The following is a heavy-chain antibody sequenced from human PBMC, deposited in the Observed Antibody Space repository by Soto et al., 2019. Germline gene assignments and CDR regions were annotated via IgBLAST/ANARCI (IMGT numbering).Heavy chain of an antibody. V-gene: IGHV5-10-1*01. CDR2: IDPSDSYT. D-gene: IGHD2-15*01. CDR1: GYSFTSYW. CDR3: ARSPIVVVVAATLDP. J-gene: IGHJ5*02. Sequence: GESLKISCKGSGYSFTSYWISWVRQMPGKGLEWMGRIDPSDSYTNYSPSFQGHVTISADKSISTAYLQWSSLKASDTAMYYCARSPIVVVVAATLDPWGQGTLVTVSS.